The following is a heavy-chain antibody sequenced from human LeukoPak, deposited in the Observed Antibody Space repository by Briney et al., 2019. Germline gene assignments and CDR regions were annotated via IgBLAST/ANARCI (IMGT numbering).Heavy chain of an antibody. CDR2: IYYSGST. CDR1: GGSITSYY. V-gene: IGHV4-59*01. D-gene: IGHD3-22*01. Sequence: PSETLSLTCTVSGGSITSYYWSRIRQPPGKGLEWIGYIYYSGSTNYSPSLKSRVTISVDTSKNQFSLKLSSVTAADTAVYYCARDSRSYYDSRGYYGTFDYWGQGTLVTVSS. CDR3: ARDSRSYYDSRGYYGTFDY. J-gene: IGHJ4*02.